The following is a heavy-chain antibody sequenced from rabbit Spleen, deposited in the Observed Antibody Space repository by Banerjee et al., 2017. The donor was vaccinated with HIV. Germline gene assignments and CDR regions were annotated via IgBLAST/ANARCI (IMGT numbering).Heavy chain of an antibody. CDR2: INAATANT. J-gene: IGHJ4*01. V-gene: IGHV1S40*01. Sequence: QSLEESAGDLVKPAASLTLPCKASGFSFGDRDVMCWFRQAPGKGLEWIACINAATANTGCASWAKGLFAISRASSTTVTLRMTSLTAADAATYFCARDVVGVIGWNFYLWGPGTLVTVS. CDR3: ARDVVGVIGWNFYL. CDR1: GFSFGDRDV. D-gene: IGHD1-1*01.